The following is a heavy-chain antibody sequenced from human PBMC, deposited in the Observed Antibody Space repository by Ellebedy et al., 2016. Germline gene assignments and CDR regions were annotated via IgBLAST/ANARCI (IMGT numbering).Heavy chain of an antibody. D-gene: IGHD6-6*01. J-gene: IGHJ6*03. V-gene: IGHV1-2*02. CDR2: INPNSGGT. CDR1: GYTFTGYY. CDR3: ARDLAARRSYMDV. Sequence: ASVKVSCXASGYTFTGYYMHWVRQAPGQGLEWMGWINPNSGGTNYAQKFQGRVTMTRDTSISTAYMELSRLRSDDTAVYYCARDLAARRSYMDVWGKGTTVTVSS.